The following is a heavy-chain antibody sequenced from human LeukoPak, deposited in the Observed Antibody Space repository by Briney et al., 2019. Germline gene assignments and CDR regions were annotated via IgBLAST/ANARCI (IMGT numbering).Heavy chain of an antibody. CDR2: IYHSGRT. CDR3: ARDGGYGHYDY. J-gene: IGHJ4*02. V-gene: IGHV4-30-2*01. Sequence: SQTLSLTCAVSGGSISSGDYSWSWIRRPPGKGLEWIGYIYHSGRTFYNPSLKRRVTISVDTSKNQISLEVTSVTAADTAVYYCARDGGYGHYDYWGRGTLVTVSS. D-gene: IGHD5-18*01. CDR1: GGSISSGDYS.